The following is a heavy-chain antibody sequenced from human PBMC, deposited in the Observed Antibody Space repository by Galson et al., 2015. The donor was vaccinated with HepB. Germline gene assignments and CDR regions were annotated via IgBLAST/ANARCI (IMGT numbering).Heavy chain of an antibody. CDR3: AKVGNRYSSGPLDY. CDR2: ISGSGGST. D-gene: IGHD6-19*01. V-gene: IGHV3-23*01. Sequence: SLRLSCAASGFTFSSYAMSWVRQAPGKGLEWVSAISGSGGSTYYADSVKGRFTISRDNSKNTLYLQMNSLRAEDTAVYYCAKVGNRYSSGPLDYWGQGTLVTVSS. J-gene: IGHJ4*02. CDR1: GFTFSSYA.